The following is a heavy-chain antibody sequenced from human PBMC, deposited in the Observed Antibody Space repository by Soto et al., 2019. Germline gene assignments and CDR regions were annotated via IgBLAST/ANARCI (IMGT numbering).Heavy chain of an antibody. CDR2: MSYDGSNE. D-gene: IGHD4-17*01. V-gene: IGHV3-30-3*01. J-gene: IGHJ4*02. CDR1: GFTFSSNA. CDR3: ARDSILSWTTRPPPLDY. Sequence: QVQLVESGGGVVQPGRSLRLSCAASGFTFSSNAMHWVRQAPGKGLEWVAVMSYDGSNEYYADSVKGRFTISRDNSKNTLYLQMNSLRAEDTAVYYCARDSILSWTTRPPPLDYWGQGTLVTVSS.